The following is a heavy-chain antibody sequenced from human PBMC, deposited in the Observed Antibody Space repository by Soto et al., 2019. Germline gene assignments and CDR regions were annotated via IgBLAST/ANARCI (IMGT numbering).Heavy chain of an antibody. CDR1: GFTFTSSA. CDR2: IVVGSGNT. D-gene: IGHD3-3*01. V-gene: IGHV1-58*01. CDR3: AAVIGLGFWRGVPGWFDP. J-gene: IGHJ5*02. Sequence: SVKVSCKASGFTFTSSAAQWVRQARGQRLEWIGWIVVGSGNTNYAQKFQERVTITRDMSTSTAYMELSSLRSEDTAVYYCAAVIGLGFWRGVPGWFDPWGQGTLVTVSS.